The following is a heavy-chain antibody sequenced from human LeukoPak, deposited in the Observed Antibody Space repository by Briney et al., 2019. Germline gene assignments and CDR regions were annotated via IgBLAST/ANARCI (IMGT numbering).Heavy chain of an antibody. Sequence: PGGSLRLSCAASGFTFSSYSMNWVRQAPGKGLEWVSSISSSSSYIYYADSVKGRFTISRDNAKNSLYLQMNSLRAEDTAVYYCARETYDSSGYYGYFQHWGQGTLVTVSS. J-gene: IGHJ1*01. CDR1: GFTFSSYS. D-gene: IGHD3-22*01. CDR2: ISSSSSYI. V-gene: IGHV3-21*01. CDR3: ARETYDSSGYYGYFQH.